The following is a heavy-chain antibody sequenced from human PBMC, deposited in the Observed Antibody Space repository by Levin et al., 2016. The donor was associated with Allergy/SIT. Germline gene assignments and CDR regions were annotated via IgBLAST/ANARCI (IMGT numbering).Heavy chain of an antibody. CDR3: ARARLLFRGRVYYFDY. D-gene: IGHD2-21*02. CDR1: GGSISSYY. V-gene: IGHV4-59*01. J-gene: IGHJ4*02. CDR2: IYYSGST. Sequence: SETLSLTCTVSGGSISSYYWSWIRQPPGKGLEWIGYIYYSGSTNYNPSLKSRVTISADTSKNQFSLKLSSVTAADTAVYYCARARLLFRGRVYYFDYWGQGTLVTVSS.